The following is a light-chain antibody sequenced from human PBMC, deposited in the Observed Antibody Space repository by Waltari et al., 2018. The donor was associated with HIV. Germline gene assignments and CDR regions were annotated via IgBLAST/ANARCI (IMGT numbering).Light chain of an antibody. CDR1: QSVSSSY. Sequence: IVLTQSPGTLSLSPGERATLSCRASQSVSSSYLGWYQQKPGQAPRLLMYDASSRATGIPDRFSGSGSGTDFTLTISRLEPEDFAVYYCQQYGSSSPLTFGGGTKVEMK. V-gene: IGKV3-20*01. CDR3: QQYGSSSPLT. CDR2: DAS. J-gene: IGKJ4*01.